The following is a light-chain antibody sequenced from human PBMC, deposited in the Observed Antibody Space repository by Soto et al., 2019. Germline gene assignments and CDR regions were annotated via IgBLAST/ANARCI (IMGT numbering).Light chain of an antibody. CDR3: QQYNDWPKT. Sequence: DVRMTQSPSSLSASVGDTITITCRASRTINTYLNWFQQKPGEPPKLLIYAASTLQSGVPSRFSGSGSGTDFTLTISSLQSEDFAVYHCQQYNDWPKTFGHGTKVDIK. CDR1: RTINTY. J-gene: IGKJ1*01. CDR2: AAS. V-gene: IGKV1-39*01.